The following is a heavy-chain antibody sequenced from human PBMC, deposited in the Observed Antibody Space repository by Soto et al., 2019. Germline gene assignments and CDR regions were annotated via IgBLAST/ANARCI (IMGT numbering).Heavy chain of an antibody. V-gene: IGHV3-23*01. CDR1: GFTFSSYA. D-gene: IGHD6-13*01. CDR2: ISGSGGST. CDR3: AKDGSSSWYAFDI. Sequence: GGSLRLSCAASGFTFSSYAMSWVRQAPGKGLEWVSAISGSGGSTYYADSVKGRFTISRDNSKNTLYLQMNSLRAEDMAVYYCAKDGSSSWYAFDIWGQGTMVTVSS. J-gene: IGHJ3*02.